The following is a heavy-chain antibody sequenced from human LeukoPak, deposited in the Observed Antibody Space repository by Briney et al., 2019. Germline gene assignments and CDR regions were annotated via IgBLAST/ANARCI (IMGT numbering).Heavy chain of an antibody. CDR2: ISGSTVTS. Sequence: GGSLRLSCAASGFTFSNYVMSWVRQAPGKGLECVSSISGSTVTSYYADSVKGRFTISRDNSKNTLYLQLNSLRADDTAVYYCAKGELGLWFDYWGQGTLVTVSS. CDR3: AKGELGLWFDY. J-gene: IGHJ4*02. V-gene: IGHV3-23*01. CDR1: GFTFSNYV. D-gene: IGHD3-10*01.